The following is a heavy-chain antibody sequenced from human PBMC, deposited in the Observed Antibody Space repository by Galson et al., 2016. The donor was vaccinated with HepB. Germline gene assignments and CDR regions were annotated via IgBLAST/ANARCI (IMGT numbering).Heavy chain of an antibody. J-gene: IGHJ6*02. Sequence: SLRLSCAASGFTFSSYAMSWVRQAPGKGLEWVLGISGSGGSTYYADSMKGRFTISRDNSKNTLYLQMNSLRAEDTAIYYCAKGMSWGSVYGLDVWGQGTTVTASS. V-gene: IGHV3-23*01. CDR1: GFTFSSYA. CDR3: AKGMSWGSVYGLDV. CDR2: ISGSGGST. D-gene: IGHD7-27*01.